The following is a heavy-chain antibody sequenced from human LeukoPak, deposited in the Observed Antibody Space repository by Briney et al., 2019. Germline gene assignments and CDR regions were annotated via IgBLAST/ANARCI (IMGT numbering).Heavy chain of an antibody. CDR3: AREGALSGSLFYYYMDV. Sequence: ASVKVSCKASGYTFTSYDINWVRQATGQGLEWMGWMNPNSGNTGYAQKFQGRVTITRNTSISTAYMELSSLRSDDTAVYYCAREGALSGSLFYYYMDVWGKGTTVTVSS. CDR2: MNPNSGNT. D-gene: IGHD1-26*01. J-gene: IGHJ6*03. CDR1: GYTFTSYD. V-gene: IGHV1-8*03.